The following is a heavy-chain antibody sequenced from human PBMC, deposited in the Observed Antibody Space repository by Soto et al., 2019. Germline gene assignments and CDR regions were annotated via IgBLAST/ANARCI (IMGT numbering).Heavy chain of an antibody. V-gene: IGHV1-2*04. CDR2: INPNSGGT. CDR3: AREEYCSRTSCLEAPYGMDV. J-gene: IGHJ6*02. CDR1: GYTLTGYY. D-gene: IGHD2-2*01. Sequence: XAVKVSCNASGYTLTGYYMHWVRRAPGQGLEWMGWINPNSGGTNYAQKFQGWVTMTRDTSISTAYMELSRLRSDDTAVYYCAREEYCSRTSCLEAPYGMDVCGQGTTVTVSS.